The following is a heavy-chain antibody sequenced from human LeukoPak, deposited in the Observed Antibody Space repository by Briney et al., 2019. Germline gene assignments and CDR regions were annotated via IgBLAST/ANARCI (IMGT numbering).Heavy chain of an antibody. CDR2: ISSSGSTI. D-gene: IGHD2-15*01. J-gene: IGHJ3*02. CDR1: GFTFSDYY. Sequence: PRGSLRLSCAASGFTFSDYYMSWIRQAPGKGLEWVSYISSSGSTIYYADSVKGRFTISRDNDKNSLYLQMNSLRAEDTAVYYCARVLMGYCSGGSCYSWRAFDIWGQGTMVTVSS. V-gene: IGHV3-11*01. CDR3: ARVLMGYCSGGSCYSWRAFDI.